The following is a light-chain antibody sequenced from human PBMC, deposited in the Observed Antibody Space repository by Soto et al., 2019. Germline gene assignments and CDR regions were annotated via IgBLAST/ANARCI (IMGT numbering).Light chain of an antibody. CDR3: MQATQYPPYT. J-gene: IGKJ2*01. CDR1: QSLLQSDGNTY. Sequence: DLVLTQPPLSSPVTLGQPASITCRSSQSLLQSDGNTYLSWLHQRPGQPPRLLIYSISNRLSGVPERFSGSGAGTDFTLKISSVEADDVGIYYCMQATQYPPYTFGQGTKLEI. V-gene: IGKV2-24*01. CDR2: SIS.